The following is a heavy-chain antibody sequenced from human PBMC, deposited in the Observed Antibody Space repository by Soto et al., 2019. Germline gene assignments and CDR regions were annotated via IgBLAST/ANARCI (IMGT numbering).Heavy chain of an antibody. J-gene: IGHJ6*02. CDR3: ARGYWSSTSCYTYYYYGMDV. CDR2: ISSSGSTI. V-gene: IGHV3-48*03. D-gene: IGHD2-2*02. CDR1: GFTFSSYE. Sequence: PGGSLRLSFAASGFTFSSYEMNWVRQAPGKGLEWVSYISSSGSTIYYADSVKGRFTISRDNAKNSLYLQMNSLRAEDTAVYYCARGYWSSTSCYTYYYYGMDVWGQGPTVTVSS.